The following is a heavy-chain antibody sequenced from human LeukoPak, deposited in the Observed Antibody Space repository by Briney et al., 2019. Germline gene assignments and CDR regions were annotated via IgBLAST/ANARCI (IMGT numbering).Heavy chain of an antibody. D-gene: IGHD2-15*01. J-gene: IGHJ4*02. V-gene: IGHV3-7*01. CDR1: GFTFSSYW. CDR2: IKQDGSQK. Sequence: GGSLRLSCAASGFTFSSYWMSWVRQAPGKGLEWVATIKQDGSQKEYVDSVKGRFTLSRDNAKNSLYLQMNSLRAEDTAIYYCARESPHCSGVSCFFDYWGQGTLVTVSS. CDR3: ARESPHCSGVSCFFDY.